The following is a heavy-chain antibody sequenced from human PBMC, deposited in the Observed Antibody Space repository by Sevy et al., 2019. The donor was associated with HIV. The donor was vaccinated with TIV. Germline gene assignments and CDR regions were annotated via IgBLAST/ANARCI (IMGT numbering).Heavy chain of an antibody. CDR1: GGSISSYY. Sequence: SETLSLTCTVSGGSISSYYWSWIRQPPGKGLEWIGYIYYSGSTNYNPSLKSRVTISVDTSKNQFSLKLSSVTAADTAVYYCASGTVEQLVGRAVGKTYYYYYYGMDVWGQGTTVTVSS. CDR2: IYYSGST. J-gene: IGHJ6*02. V-gene: IGHV4-59*13. D-gene: IGHD6-6*01. CDR3: ASGTVEQLVGRAVGKTYYYYYYGMDV.